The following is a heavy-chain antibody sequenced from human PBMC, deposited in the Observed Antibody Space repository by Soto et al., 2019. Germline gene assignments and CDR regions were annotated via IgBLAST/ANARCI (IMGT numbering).Heavy chain of an antibody. CDR1: GYTFTGYY. Sequence: ASVKVSCKASGYTFTGYYMHWVRQAPGQGLEWMGWINPNSGGTNYAQKFQGWVTMTRDTSISTAYMELSRLRSYDTAVYYCAREGQLDGISAFDIWGQGTMVTVSS. CDR2: INPNSGGT. CDR3: AREGQLDGISAFDI. V-gene: IGHV1-2*04. J-gene: IGHJ3*02. D-gene: IGHD6-13*01.